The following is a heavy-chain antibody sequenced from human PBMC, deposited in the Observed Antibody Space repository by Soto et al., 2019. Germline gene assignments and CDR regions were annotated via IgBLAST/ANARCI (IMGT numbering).Heavy chain of an antibody. V-gene: IGHV3-9*01. CDR1: GFTFEDFA. CDR2: NRWNGEAV. J-gene: IGHJ5*02. D-gene: IGHD6-6*01. Sequence: PGGSLRLSCSASGFTFEDFAMHWVRRVPGKGLEWVAGNRWNGEAVGHAASVKGRCTSSRDNAKKLLFLQMNSLRVDDTALYYCVKDGEAASPGWFDTWGQGTQVTVSS. CDR3: VKDGEAASPGWFDT.